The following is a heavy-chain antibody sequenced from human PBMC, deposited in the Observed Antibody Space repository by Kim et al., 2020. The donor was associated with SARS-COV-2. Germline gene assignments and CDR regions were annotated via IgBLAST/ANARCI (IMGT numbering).Heavy chain of an antibody. J-gene: IGHJ3*02. CDR1: GFTFSSYG. CDR2: ISYDGSNK. CDR3: AKGMVQWLVGSGAFDI. Sequence: GGSLRLSCAASGFTFSSYGMHWVRQAPGKGLEWVAVISYDGSNKYYADSVKGRFTISRDNSKNTLYLQMNSLRAEDTAVYYCAKGMVQWLVGSGAFDIWGQGTMVTVSS. V-gene: IGHV3-30*18. D-gene: IGHD6-19*01.